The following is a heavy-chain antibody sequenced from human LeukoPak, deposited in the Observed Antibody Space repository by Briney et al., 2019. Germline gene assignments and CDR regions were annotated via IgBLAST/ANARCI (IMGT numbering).Heavy chain of an antibody. CDR2: IYSGGTT. CDR3: ARDPPGIAASVSGG. V-gene: IGHV3-53*01. D-gene: IGHD6-13*01. J-gene: IGHJ4*02. Sequence: PGRSLRLSCTASAFTVSNNYMNSVRQAPGKGLEWVALIYSGGTTNYADSVKGRFTISRDNSKNTLYLQMTNVRVEDTAVYYCARDPPGIAASVSGGWGQGTLVTVSS. CDR1: AFTVSNNY.